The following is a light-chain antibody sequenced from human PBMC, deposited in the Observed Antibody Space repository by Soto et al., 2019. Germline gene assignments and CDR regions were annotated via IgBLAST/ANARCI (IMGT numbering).Light chain of an antibody. CDR1: SSDVGGYNF. CDR3: SSYAGTNIPVV. J-gene: IGLJ2*01. V-gene: IGLV2-8*01. CDR2: DVS. Sequence: QSVLTQPPSASGSPGQSVTISCTGSSSDVGGYNFVSWYQQHPGKAPKLMIYDVSERPPGVPDRFSGSKSGNTASLTVSGLQADDEADYYGSSYAGTNIPVVFGGGTKVTVL.